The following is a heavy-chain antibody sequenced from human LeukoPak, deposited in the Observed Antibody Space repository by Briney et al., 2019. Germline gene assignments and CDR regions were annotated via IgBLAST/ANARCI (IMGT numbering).Heavy chain of an antibody. V-gene: IGHV3-21*01. CDR2: VNTVSSYI. CDR1: GFTFSDYS. CDR3: ARLRRNSDRSDFFYYYDH. Sequence: PGGSLTLSCAVSGFTFSDYSMNWVRQAPGKGLEWVASVNTVSSYIYYADSMRGRFTISRDNAKNSLFLQMNSLRAEDTAVYYCARLRRNSDRSDFFYYYDHWGQGTLVTVSS. J-gene: IGHJ4*02. D-gene: IGHD3-22*01.